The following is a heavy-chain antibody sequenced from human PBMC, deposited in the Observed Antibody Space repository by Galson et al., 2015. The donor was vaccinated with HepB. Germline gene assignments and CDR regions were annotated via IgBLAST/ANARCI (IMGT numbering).Heavy chain of an antibody. CDR3: AIAARRYY. CDR1: GFTFSSYS. CDR2: ISSSSSYI. D-gene: IGHD6-6*01. V-gene: IGHV3-21*01. J-gene: IGHJ4*02. Sequence: SLRLSCAASGFTFSSYSMNWVRQAPGKGLEWVSSISSSSSYIYYADSVKGRFATSRDNAKNSLYLQMNSLRAEDTAVYYCAIAARRYYWGQGTLVTVSS.